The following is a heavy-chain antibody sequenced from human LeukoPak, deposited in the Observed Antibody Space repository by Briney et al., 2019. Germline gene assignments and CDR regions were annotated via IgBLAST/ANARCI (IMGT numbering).Heavy chain of an antibody. CDR1: GGSISSSSYY. CDR3: ARDLAWGAFDY. CDR2: VSPPGGGT. Sequence: PSETLSLTCTVSGGSISSSSYYWGWIRQPPGKGLEWLSGVSPPGGGTYYADSVKGRFTISRDDSKNTLSLQMNSLRVEDTAVYYCARDLAWGAFDYWGQGTLVTVSS. J-gene: IGHJ4*02. V-gene: IGHV3-23*01. D-gene: IGHD7-27*01.